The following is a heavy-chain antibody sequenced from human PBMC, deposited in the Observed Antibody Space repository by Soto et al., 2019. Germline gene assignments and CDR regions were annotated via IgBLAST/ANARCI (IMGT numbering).Heavy chain of an antibody. V-gene: IGHV3-21*01. J-gene: IGHJ4*02. Sequence: GGSLRLSCAASGFTFSSYAMNWVRQTQERGLEWVSSISSTSSYTHYADSVKGRFTISRDNANNSLFLQMNSLRAEDTAVYYSARDLALAGNYWGQGALVTVSS. CDR2: ISSTSSYT. CDR3: ARDLALAGNY. D-gene: IGHD6-19*01. CDR1: GFTFSSYA.